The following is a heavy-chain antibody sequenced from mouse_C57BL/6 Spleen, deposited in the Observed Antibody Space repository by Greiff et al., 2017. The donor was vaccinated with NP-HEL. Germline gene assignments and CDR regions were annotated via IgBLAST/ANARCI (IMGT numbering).Heavy chain of an antibody. D-gene: IGHD2-1*01. J-gene: IGHJ2*01. Sequence: VQLKESGPGLVKPSQSLSLTCSVTGYSITSGYYWNWIRQFPGNKLEWMGYISYDGSNNYNPSLKNRISITRDTSKNQFFLKLNSVTTEDTATYYCAREGDYGNSDYWGQGTTLTVSS. CDR1: GYSITSGYY. CDR2: ISYDGSN. V-gene: IGHV3-6*01. CDR3: AREGDYGNSDY.